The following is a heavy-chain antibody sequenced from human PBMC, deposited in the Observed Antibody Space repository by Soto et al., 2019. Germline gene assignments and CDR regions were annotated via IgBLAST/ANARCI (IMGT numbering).Heavy chain of an antibody. CDR1: GFTFSDYA. CDR3: AKGGRQWMVTSDFNC. Sequence: VQLVESGGGVVQPGRSLRLSCAASGFTFSDYAMHWVRQAPGKGLEWVAVVSHDGRNTHYADSVKGRFTISRDSSKNTVPLEMTSLRAADTAVYYCAKGGRQWMVTSDFNCWGQGALVTVSS. J-gene: IGHJ4*02. V-gene: IGHV3-30*18. CDR2: VSHDGRNT. D-gene: IGHD6-19*01.